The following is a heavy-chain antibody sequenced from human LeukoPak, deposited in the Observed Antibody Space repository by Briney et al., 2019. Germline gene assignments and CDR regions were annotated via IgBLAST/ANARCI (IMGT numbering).Heavy chain of an antibody. CDR2: SRNKASSYTT. J-gene: IGHJ4*02. CDR1: GFKFSDHY. CDR3: ARDLGNFDLGSSYFDY. V-gene: IGHV3-72*01. D-gene: IGHD3-10*01. Sequence: GGSQRLSCAASGFKFSDHYIDWVRQAPGKGLEWVGRSRNKASSYTTEYAASVEGRFTISRDISESSLYLQMNSLRTEDTAVYYCARDLGNFDLGSSYFDYWGQGTLVTVSS.